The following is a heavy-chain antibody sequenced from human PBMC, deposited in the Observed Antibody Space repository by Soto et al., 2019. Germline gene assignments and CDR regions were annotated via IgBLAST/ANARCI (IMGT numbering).Heavy chain of an antibody. CDR1: GFTFRDYY. D-gene: IGHD1-26*01. Sequence: GGSLRLSCAASGFTFRDYYMSWIRQAPGKGLEWVSYITTSSSYTNYADSVKGRFTISRDNAKNSLYLQMNGLRAEDTAVYYCARDMNSGTYHDYWGQGTLVTVSS. J-gene: IGHJ4*02. V-gene: IGHV3-11*06. CDR3: ARDMNSGTYHDY. CDR2: ITTSSSYT.